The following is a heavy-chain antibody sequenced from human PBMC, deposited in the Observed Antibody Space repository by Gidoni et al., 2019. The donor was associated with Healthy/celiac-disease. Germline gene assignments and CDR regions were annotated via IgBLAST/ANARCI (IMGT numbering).Heavy chain of an antibody. V-gene: IGHV3-33*01. Sequence: QVQPVQSGGGVVQPGRSLRLSCAASGFTFSSYGMHWVRQAPGKGLGWVAFICDDGSNQYYADSVKGRFTISRDNSKITLYLQMNSLRAEDTAVYYCARTNVDSSSWQSYFDYWGQGTLVTVSS. CDR1: GFTFSSYG. D-gene: IGHD6-13*01. CDR2: ICDDGSNQ. J-gene: IGHJ4*02. CDR3: ARTNVDSSSWQSYFDY.